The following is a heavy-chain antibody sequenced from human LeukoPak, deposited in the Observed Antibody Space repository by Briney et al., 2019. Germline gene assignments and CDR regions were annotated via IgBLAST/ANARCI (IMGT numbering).Heavy chain of an antibody. D-gene: IGHD1-26*01. V-gene: IGHV3-23*01. Sequence: PGGSLRLSCAASGFTFSDYAMTWVRQTPGKGLEWVSGISGSGGSTYYADSVKGRFTISRDNPKNSLYLQMNSLRAEDTAVYYCARDQVGLMDDAFDIWGQGTMVTVSS. CDR1: GFTFSDYA. J-gene: IGHJ3*02. CDR3: ARDQVGLMDDAFDI. CDR2: ISGSGGST.